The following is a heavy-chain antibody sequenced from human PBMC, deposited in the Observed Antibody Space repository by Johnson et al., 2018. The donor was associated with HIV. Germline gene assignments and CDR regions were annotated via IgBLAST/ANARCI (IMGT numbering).Heavy chain of an antibody. D-gene: IGHD6-19*01. V-gene: IGHV3-33*06. CDR1: GFTFSSYG. CDR3: AKFAVAGFDI. J-gene: IGHJ3*02. CDR2: IWYDGSNK. Sequence: QVQLVESGGGVVQPGRSLRLSCAASGFTFSSYGMHWVRQAPGKGLEWVAVIWYDGSNKYYADSVKGRFTIYRDNSKNTLYLQMNSLRAEDTAVYYCAKFAVAGFDIWGQGTMVTVSS.